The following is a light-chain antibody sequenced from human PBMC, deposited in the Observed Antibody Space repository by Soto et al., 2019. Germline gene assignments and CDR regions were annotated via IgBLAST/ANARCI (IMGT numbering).Light chain of an antibody. CDR1: QSISSW. J-gene: IGKJ1*01. CDR3: QHYNSYSEA. CDR2: KAS. V-gene: IGKV1-5*03. Sequence: DIPMTQSPSTLSASVGDRVTITCRASQSISSWLAWYQQKPGKAPKLLIYKASTLKSGVPSRFSGSGSGTECTLTISSLQPDDVSTYYCQHYNSYSEALGQGTKVDIK.